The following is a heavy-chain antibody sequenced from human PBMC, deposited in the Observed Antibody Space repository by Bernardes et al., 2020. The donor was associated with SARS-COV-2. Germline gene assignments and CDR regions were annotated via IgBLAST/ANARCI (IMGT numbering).Heavy chain of an antibody. CDR1: GGSISSYY. D-gene: IGHD6-13*01. CDR3: PRDLGYSSHWFDP. V-gene: IGHV4-59*01. J-gene: IGHJ5*02. Sequence: LSLTCTVSGGSISSYYWSWIRQPPGKGLEWIGYIYYSGSTNYNPSLKSRVTISVDTSKNQFSLKLSSVTAADTAVYYCPRDLGYSSHWFDPWGQGTL. CDR2: IYYSGST.